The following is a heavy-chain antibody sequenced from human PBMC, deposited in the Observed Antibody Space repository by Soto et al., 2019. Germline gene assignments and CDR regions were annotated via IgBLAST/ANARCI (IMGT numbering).Heavy chain of an antibody. CDR3: ARGAYCGDYPDAFDI. CDR1: GFTFSSYG. D-gene: IGHD4-17*01. V-gene: IGHV3-33*01. J-gene: IGHJ3*02. CDR2: IWYDGSNK. Sequence: GGSLRLSCAASGFTFSSYGMHWVRQAPGKGLEWVAVIWYDGSNKYYADSVKGRFTISRDNSKNTLYLQMNSLRAEDTAVYYCARGAYCGDYPDAFDIWGQGTMVTVSS.